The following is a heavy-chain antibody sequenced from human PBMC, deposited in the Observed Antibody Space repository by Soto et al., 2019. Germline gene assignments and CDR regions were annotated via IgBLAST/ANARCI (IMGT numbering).Heavy chain of an antibody. CDR1: GFTFSSYD. J-gene: IGHJ6*02. CDR2: IGTAGDT. CDR3: ARLLGLGTPYTIFGPRQRAGGYYYYYGMDV. V-gene: IGHV3-13*01. Sequence: EVQLVESGGGLVQPGGSLRLSCAASGFTFSSYDMHWVRQATGKGLEWVSAIGTAGDTYYPGSVKGRFTISRENAKNSLYLQMNSLRAGDTAVYYCARLLGLGTPYTIFGPRQRAGGYYYYYGMDVWGQGTTVTVSS. D-gene: IGHD3-3*01.